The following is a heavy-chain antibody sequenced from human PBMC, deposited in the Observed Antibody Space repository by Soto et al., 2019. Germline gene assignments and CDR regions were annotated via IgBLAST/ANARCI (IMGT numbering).Heavy chain of an antibody. CDR1: GFSLSTRGVG. CDR3: AHKGGGDRILDY. V-gene: IGHV2-5*02. D-gene: IGHD3-16*01. CDR2: IYWDGYK. Sequence: QITLKESGPTLVKPTQTLTLTCTFSGFSLSTRGVGVGWIRQPPGKALEWLALIYWDGYKHYSPSLESRLTIPEDTSKNQVVLTMTNMDPVDTATYSCAHKGGGDRILDYWGQGTLVTVSS. J-gene: IGHJ4*02.